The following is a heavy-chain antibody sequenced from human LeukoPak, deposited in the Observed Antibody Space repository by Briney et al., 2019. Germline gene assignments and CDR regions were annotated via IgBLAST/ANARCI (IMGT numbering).Heavy chain of an antibody. CDR2: IRYDGSNK. CDR1: GFTFSSYG. J-gene: IGHJ5*02. D-gene: IGHD3-22*01. Sequence: GGSLRLSCAASGFTFSSYGMHWVRQAPGKGLEWVAFIRYDGSNKFYADSVKGRFTISRDNAKNSLYLQMNSLRAEDTAVYYCARDLHYDSSGDENKGAFGPWGQGTLVTVSS. CDR3: ARDLHYDSSGDENKGAFGP. V-gene: IGHV3-30*02.